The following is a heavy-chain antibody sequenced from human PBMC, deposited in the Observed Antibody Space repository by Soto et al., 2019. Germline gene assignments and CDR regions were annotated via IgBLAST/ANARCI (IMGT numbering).Heavy chain of an antibody. J-gene: IGHJ4*02. CDR1: GFTFSSYG. CDR3: AKDERDTAMAIDY. V-gene: IGHV3-30*18. CDR2: ISYDGSNK. Sequence: PGGSLRLSCAASGFTFSSYGMHWVRQAPGKGLEWVAVISYDGSNKYYADSVKGRFTISRDNSKNTLYLQMNSLRAEDTAVYYCAKDERDTAMAIDYWGQGTLVTVSS. D-gene: IGHD5-18*01.